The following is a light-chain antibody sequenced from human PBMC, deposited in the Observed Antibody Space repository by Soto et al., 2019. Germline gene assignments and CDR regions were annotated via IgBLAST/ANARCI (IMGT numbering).Light chain of an antibody. Sequence: GDRVTIPCRASQTISRNLNWYQQKPGKAPKLLIYAASSLQGGVPSRFSGSGSGTDFTLAISSLQPEDFATYYCQKSDSIPITFGQGTRLEIK. CDR3: QKSDSIPIT. V-gene: IGKV1-39*01. CDR1: QTISRN. CDR2: AAS. J-gene: IGKJ5*01.